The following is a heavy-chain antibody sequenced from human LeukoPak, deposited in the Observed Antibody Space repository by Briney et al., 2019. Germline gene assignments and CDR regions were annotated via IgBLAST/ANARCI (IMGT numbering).Heavy chain of an antibody. CDR3: ASQSRIITIFGVVMTAHAFDI. V-gene: IGHV1-2*02. CDR1: GGTFSSYA. D-gene: IGHD3-3*01. Sequence: ASVKVSCKASGGTFSSYAISWVRQAPGQGLEWMGWINPNSGGTNYAQKFQGRVTMTRDTSISTAYMELSRLRSDDTAVYYCASQSRIITIFGVVMTAHAFDIWGQGTMVTVSS. CDR2: INPNSGGT. J-gene: IGHJ3*02.